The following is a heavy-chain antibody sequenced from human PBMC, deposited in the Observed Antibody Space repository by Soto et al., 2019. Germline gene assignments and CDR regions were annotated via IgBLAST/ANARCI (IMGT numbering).Heavy chain of an antibody. J-gene: IGHJ4*02. CDR3: AKWYSRGWYFDY. V-gene: IGHV3-30*18. D-gene: IGHD6-19*01. CDR1: GFTFSSYG. CDR2: ISYDGSNE. Sequence: QVQLVESGGGVVQPGRSLRLSCAASGFTFSSYGMHWVRQAPGKGLEWVALISYDGSNEYYADSVKGRFTISRDNSKNTLYLQINCLRAEDTAVDYWAKWYSRGWYFDYWGQGTLVTVSS.